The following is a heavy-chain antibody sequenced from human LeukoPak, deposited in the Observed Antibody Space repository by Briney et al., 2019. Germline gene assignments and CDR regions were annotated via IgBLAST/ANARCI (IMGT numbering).Heavy chain of an antibody. CDR3: ARQEIGLRSFDP. CDR1: GGSISSSPYH. J-gene: IGHJ5*02. CDR2: IYYTGTT. Sequence: SGTLSLTCTVSGGSISSSPYHWGWIRQSPGKNLEWLGSIYYTGTTHYNPSLKSRVTISVDTSKNQFSLNLSSVTAADTAVYYCARQEIGLRSFDPWGQGTLVTVSS. D-gene: IGHD3/OR15-3a*01. V-gene: IGHV4-39*01.